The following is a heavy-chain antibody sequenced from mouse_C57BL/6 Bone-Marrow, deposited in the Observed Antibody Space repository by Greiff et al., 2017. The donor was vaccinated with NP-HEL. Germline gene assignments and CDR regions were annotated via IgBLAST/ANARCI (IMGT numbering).Heavy chain of an antibody. J-gene: IGHJ1*03. Sequence: KVEESEGGLVQPGSSMKLSCTASGFTFSDYYMAWVRQVPEKGLEWVANINYDGSSTYYLDSLKSRFIISRDNAKNILYLQMSSLKSEDTATYYCARDREDDGYYGYFDVWGTGTTVTVSS. CDR2: INYDGSST. CDR3: ARDREDDGYYGYFDV. V-gene: IGHV5-16*01. CDR1: GFTFSDYY. D-gene: IGHD2-3*01.